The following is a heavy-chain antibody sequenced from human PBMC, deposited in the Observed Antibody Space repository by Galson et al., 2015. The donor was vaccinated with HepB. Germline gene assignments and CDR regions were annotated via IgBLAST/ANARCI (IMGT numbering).Heavy chain of an antibody. Sequence: SVKVSCKASGYTFTSHAMHWVRQAPGQRLEWMGWINAGNGNTKYSQKFRGRVTLTWDTSASTAYMELSSLRSEDTAVYYCARGIVVVPAAPYNWFDPWGQGTLVTVSS. CDR3: ARGIVVVPAAPYNWFDP. V-gene: IGHV1-3*01. D-gene: IGHD2-2*01. CDR1: GYTFTSHA. J-gene: IGHJ5*02. CDR2: INAGNGNT.